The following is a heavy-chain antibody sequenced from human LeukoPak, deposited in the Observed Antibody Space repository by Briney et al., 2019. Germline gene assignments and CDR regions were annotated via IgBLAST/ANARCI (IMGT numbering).Heavy chain of an antibody. D-gene: IGHD2-15*01. CDR2: IKQDGSEK. CDR3: ARATNDCSGGSCYPLYFDY. V-gene: IGHV3-7*04. Sequence: GGSLRLSCAASGFTFSSYWMSWVRQAPGKGLEWVANIKQDGSEKYYVDSVKGRFTISRDNAKNSLYLQMNSLRAEDTAVYYCARATNDCSGGSCYPLYFDYWGQGTLVTVSS. CDR1: GFTFSSYW. J-gene: IGHJ4*02.